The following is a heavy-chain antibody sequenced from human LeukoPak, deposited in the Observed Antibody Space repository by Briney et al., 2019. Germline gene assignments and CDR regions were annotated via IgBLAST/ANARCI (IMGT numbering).Heavy chain of an antibody. CDR2: ISYNGSNK. D-gene: IGHD3-22*01. CDR3: AGYYDSSGYLVSSYFDY. V-gene: IGHV3-30*03. Sequence: PGRSLRLSCAASGFTFSTYGMHWVRQAPGKGLEWVAVISYNGSNKYYADSVKGRFTISRDNSKNTLYLQMNSLRAEDTAVYYCAGYYDSSGYLVSSYFDYWGQGTLVTVSS. CDR1: GFTFSTYG. J-gene: IGHJ4*02.